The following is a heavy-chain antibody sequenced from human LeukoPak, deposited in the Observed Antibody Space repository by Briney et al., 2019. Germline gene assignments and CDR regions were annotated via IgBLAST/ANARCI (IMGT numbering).Heavy chain of an antibody. CDR2: IYYSGST. J-gene: IGHJ4*02. Sequence: GSLRLSCAASGFTFSSYEMNWVRQPPGKGLEWIGSIYYSGSTNYNPSLKSRVTISVDSSRNQFSLQLSSVTAADTAVYYCARGFSTGWYYFDYWGQGTLVIVSS. D-gene: IGHD6-19*01. CDR1: GFTFSSYE. V-gene: IGHV4-59*01. CDR3: ARGFSTGWYYFDY.